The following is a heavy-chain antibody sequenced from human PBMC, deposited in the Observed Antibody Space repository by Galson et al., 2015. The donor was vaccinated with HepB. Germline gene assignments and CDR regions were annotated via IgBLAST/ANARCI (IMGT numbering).Heavy chain of an antibody. V-gene: IGHV1-46*01. Sequence: SVKVSCKASEYTFTTYYIHWVRQAPGQGLEWVGIINPSGGTTTYAQKFQGRVTMTRDTSTSTVYMELSSLRSEDTAVFYCARARAYYAFDIWGQGTMVTVSS. J-gene: IGHJ3*02. CDR2: INPSGGTT. D-gene: IGHD2-21*01. CDR3: ARARAYYAFDI. CDR1: EYTFTTYY.